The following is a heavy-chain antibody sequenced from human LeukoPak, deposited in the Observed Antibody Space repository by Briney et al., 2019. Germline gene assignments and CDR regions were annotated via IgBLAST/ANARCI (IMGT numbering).Heavy chain of an antibody. CDR2: ISSSSGYI. J-gene: IGHJ4*02. CDR3: ARDMETYYYDSSGIDY. CDR1: GFTFSSYS. Sequence: GGSLRLSCAASGFTFSSYSMNWVRQAPGKGLEWVSSISSSSGYIYYADSVKGRFTISRDNAKNSLYLQMNSLRAEDTAVYYCARDMETYYYDSSGIDYWGQGTLVTVSS. D-gene: IGHD3-22*01. V-gene: IGHV3-21*01.